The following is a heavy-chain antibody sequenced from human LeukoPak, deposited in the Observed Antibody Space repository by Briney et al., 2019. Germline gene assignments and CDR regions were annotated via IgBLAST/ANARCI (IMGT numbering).Heavy chain of an antibody. CDR1: GGSISSSSYY. Sequence: SETLSLTCTVSGGSISSSSYYWGWIRQPPGKGLEWIGSIYYSGSTYYNPSLKSRVTISVDTSKNQFSLKLSSVTAADTAVYYCARGSLVVVVAATGSYYYYYYMDVWGKGTTVTVSS. CDR3: ARGSLVVVVAATGSYYYYYYMDV. CDR2: IYYSGST. V-gene: IGHV4-39*01. D-gene: IGHD2-15*01. J-gene: IGHJ6*03.